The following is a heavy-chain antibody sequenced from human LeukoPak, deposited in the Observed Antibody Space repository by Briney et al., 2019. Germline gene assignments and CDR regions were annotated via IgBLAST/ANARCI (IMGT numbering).Heavy chain of an antibody. J-gene: IGHJ5*02. CDR2: INPNSGGT. CDR3: AREYCSAGSCPNWFDP. CDR1: RYTFTGYY. Sequence: ASVKVSCKASRYTFTGYYTHWVRQAPGQGLEWMGWINPNSGGTNYAQKFQGRVTMTRDTSISTAYMELSRLRSDDTAVYYCAREYCSAGSCPNWFDPWGQGTLVTVSS. V-gene: IGHV1-2*02. D-gene: IGHD2-15*01.